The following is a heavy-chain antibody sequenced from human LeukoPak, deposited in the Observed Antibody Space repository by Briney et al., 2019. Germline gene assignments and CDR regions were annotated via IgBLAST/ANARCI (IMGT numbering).Heavy chain of an antibody. J-gene: IGHJ4*02. D-gene: IGHD3-16*01. V-gene: IGHV3-66*01. CDR3: AKALGDWPTTLDY. CDR2: VYGDGST. Sequence: GGSLRLSCATSGFTVYNHYVTWVRQAPGKGLEWVSVVYGDGSTYYGDSVKGRFTVSRDNSKNTLYLQMNSLTAADTAVYFCAKALGDWPTTLDYWGRGTLVTVSS. CDR1: GFTVYNHY.